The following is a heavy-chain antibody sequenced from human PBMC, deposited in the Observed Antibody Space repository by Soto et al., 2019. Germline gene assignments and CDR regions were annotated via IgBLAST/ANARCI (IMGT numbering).Heavy chain of an antibody. J-gene: IGHJ5*02. CDR2: ISSSGSTI. V-gene: IGHV3-48*04. CDR1: GFTFVSYG. Sequence: GSLRLSSAAVGFTFVSYGVHWVRKAPRKGLEWVSYISSSGSTIYYADSGKGRFTISRDNAKNSLYLQMNSLRAEDTAVYYCAREILWFGDPNWFEPWGQGTLVTVSS. D-gene: IGHD3-10*01. CDR3: AREILWFGDPNWFEP.